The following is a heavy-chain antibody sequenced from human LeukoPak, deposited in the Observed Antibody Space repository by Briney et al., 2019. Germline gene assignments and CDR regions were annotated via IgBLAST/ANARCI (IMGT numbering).Heavy chain of an antibody. CDR1: GFIFRSYG. D-gene: IGHD3-22*01. J-gene: IGHJ5*02. V-gene: IGHV3-30*02. CDR3: TKDFYYDSSGP. Sequence: PGGSLRLSCAASGFIFRSYGMHWVRQAPGKGLEWVAYIRYDGSNHYYAESVKGRFTISRDDSKNTLFLQMNSLRAEDTAVYYCTKDFYYDSSGPWGQGTLVTVSS. CDR2: IRYDGSNH.